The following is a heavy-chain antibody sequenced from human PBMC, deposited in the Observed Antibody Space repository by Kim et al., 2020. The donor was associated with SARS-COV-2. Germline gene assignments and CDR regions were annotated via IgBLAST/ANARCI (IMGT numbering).Heavy chain of an antibody. Sequence: PGTRDTNYAQKFQDRVTMTSDTSINTANMDMISLRSDDTALYYCVRGADYWGQGTLVTVSS. J-gene: IGHJ4*02. CDR3: VRGADY. CDR2: PGTRDT. V-gene: IGHV1-2*02.